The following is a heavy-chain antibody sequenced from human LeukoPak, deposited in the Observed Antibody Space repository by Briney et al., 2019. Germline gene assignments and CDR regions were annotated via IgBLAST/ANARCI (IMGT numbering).Heavy chain of an antibody. J-gene: IGHJ4*02. CDR3: ARAWISPYYFDY. V-gene: IGHV1-2*02. D-gene: IGHD5-12*01. CDR1: GYTFSGYY. CDR2: INPHSGDT. Sequence: ASVNVSCTASGYTFSGYYMHWVRQAPGQGLECMGWINPHSGDTNYAQKFQGRVTMTRDTSIRTAYMELSRLRSDDTAVFYCARAWISPYYFDYWGQGTLVTVSS.